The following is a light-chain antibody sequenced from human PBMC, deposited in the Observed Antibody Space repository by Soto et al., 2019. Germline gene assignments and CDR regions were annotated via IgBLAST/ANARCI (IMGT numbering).Light chain of an antibody. CDR1: QRIDSY. Sequence: DIQITQSPSSLSASIGDRVTITCRASQRIDSYLSWYQHKPGKAPKLLIYAASTLQSGVPSRFSGSGSGTDFTLTISGLQSEDSATYYCQQSYTTPRTFGLGTKVDIK. CDR3: QQSYTTPRT. CDR2: AAS. V-gene: IGKV1-39*01. J-gene: IGKJ1*01.